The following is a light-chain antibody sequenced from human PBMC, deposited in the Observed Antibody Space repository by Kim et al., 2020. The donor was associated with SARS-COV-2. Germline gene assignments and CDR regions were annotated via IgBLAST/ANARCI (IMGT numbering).Light chain of an antibody. CDR2: GAS. J-gene: IGKJ2*01. CDR1: QSVSNK. V-gene: IGKV3-15*01. Sequence: VAPGERATLSCRAGQSVSNKLAWYQQRPGQSPRLLIYGASTRATGIPARFSGSGSGTEFTLTISSLQSEDFAVYFCQQYNNWPPYTFGQGTKLEI. CDR3: QQYNNWPPYT.